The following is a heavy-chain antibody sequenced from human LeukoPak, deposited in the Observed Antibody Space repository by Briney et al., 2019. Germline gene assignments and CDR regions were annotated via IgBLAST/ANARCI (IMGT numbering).Heavy chain of an antibody. CDR2: IYSGGST. D-gene: IGHD1-26*01. CDR3: ARDADSGSYLFDY. Sequence: GGSLRLSCAASGFTVSSNYMSWVRQAPGKGLEWVSIIYSGGSTYYADSVKGRFTISRDNAKNSLYLQMNSLRAEDTAVYYCARDADSGSYLFDYWGQGTLVTVSS. CDR1: GFTVSSNY. V-gene: IGHV3-66*01. J-gene: IGHJ4*02.